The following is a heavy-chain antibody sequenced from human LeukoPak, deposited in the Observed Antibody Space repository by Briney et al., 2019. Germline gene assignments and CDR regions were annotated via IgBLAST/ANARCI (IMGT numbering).Heavy chain of an antibody. CDR2: IYYSGST. J-gene: IGHJ5*02. CDR3: ARVKKGYDSSGYYHSANWFDP. V-gene: IGHV4-59*01. Sequence: SETLSLTCTVSGGSISSYHWSWIRQPPGKGLEWIGYIYYSGSTNYNPSLKSRVTISVDTSKNQFSLKLSSVTAADTAVYYCARVKKGYDSSGYYHSANWFDPWGEGTLATVSS. D-gene: IGHD3-22*01. CDR1: GGSISSYH.